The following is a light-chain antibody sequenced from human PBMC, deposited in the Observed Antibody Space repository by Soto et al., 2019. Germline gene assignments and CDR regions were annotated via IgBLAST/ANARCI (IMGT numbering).Light chain of an antibody. CDR2: SAS. V-gene: IGKV3-15*01. J-gene: IGKJ1*01. CDR1: QSVSSK. Sequence: EIVMTQSPATLSVSPVERATLSCRASQSVSSKLAWYQQKPGQAPRLLIYSASTRATGIPARFSGSGSGTEFTLTISSLQSEDFAVYYCQQYNNWPPWTFGQGTKVEIK. CDR3: QQYNNWPPWT.